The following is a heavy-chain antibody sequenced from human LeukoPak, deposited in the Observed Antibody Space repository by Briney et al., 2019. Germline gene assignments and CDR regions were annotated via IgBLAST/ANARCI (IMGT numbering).Heavy chain of an antibody. CDR1: GYTFTSYD. CDR2: MSPNSGDT. V-gene: IGHV1-8*01. Sequence: ASVKVSCKASGYTFTSYDFNWVRQATGQRPEWMGWMSPNSGDTGYAQKFQDRVTMTRNTSISTAYMELSSLRSDDTAVYYCAREGAMVRGEYYYYYGMDVWGQGTTVTVSS. J-gene: IGHJ6*02. CDR3: AREGAMVRGEYYYYYGMDV. D-gene: IGHD3-10*01.